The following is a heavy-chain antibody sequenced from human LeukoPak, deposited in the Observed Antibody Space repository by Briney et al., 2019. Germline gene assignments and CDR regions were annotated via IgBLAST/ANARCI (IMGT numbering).Heavy chain of an antibody. J-gene: IGHJ4*02. CDR1: GGSISSYY. CDR3: ARDLNVAVAPPLDY. Sequence: PSETLSLTCTVSGGSISSYYWSWIRQPAGKGLEWIGRIYTSGSTNYNPSLKSRVTMSVDTSKNQFSLKLSSVTAADTAVYYCARDLNVAVAPPLDYWGQGTLVTVSS. CDR2: IYTSGST. D-gene: IGHD6-19*01. V-gene: IGHV4-4*07.